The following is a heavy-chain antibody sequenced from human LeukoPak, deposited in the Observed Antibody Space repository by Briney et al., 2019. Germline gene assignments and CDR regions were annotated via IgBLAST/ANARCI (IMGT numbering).Heavy chain of an antibody. Sequence: PGGSLRLSCAASGFTFSSYSMNWVRQAPGKGLEWVSSISSSSSYMYYADSVKGRSTISRDNAKNSLYLQMNSLRAEDTAVYYCARDPGATTVVIRNYYGMDVWGQGTTVTVSS. CDR1: GFTFSSYS. CDR3: ARDPGATTVVIRNYYGMDV. D-gene: IGHD4-17*01. V-gene: IGHV3-21*01. CDR2: ISSSSSYM. J-gene: IGHJ6*02.